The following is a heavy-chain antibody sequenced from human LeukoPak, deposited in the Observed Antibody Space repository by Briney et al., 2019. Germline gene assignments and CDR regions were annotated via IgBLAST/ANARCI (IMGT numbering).Heavy chain of an antibody. CDR2: ISYDGSNK. Sequence: GGSLRLSCAASGFTFSSYAMHWVRQAPGKGLEWVAVISYDGSNKYYADSVKGRFTISRDNAKNSLYLQMNSLRAEDTAVYYCSMITFGGVIVWGQGTLVTVSS. J-gene: IGHJ4*02. CDR1: GFTFSSYA. V-gene: IGHV3-30-3*01. D-gene: IGHD3-16*02. CDR3: SMITFGGVIV.